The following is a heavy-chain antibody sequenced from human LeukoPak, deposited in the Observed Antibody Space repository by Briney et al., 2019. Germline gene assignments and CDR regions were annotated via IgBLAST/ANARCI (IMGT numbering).Heavy chain of an antibody. CDR1: GFTFSSYG. D-gene: IGHD3-10*01. V-gene: IGHV3-30*02. CDR2: IWYDGSNK. CDR3: AKDYYGSGSYCGD. J-gene: IGHJ4*02. Sequence: PGGSLRLSCAASGFTFSSYGMHWVRQAPGKGLEWVAVIWYDGSNKYYADSVKGRFTISRDNSKNTVYLQMNSLRDEDTAVYYCAKDYYGSGSYCGDWGQGTLVIVSS.